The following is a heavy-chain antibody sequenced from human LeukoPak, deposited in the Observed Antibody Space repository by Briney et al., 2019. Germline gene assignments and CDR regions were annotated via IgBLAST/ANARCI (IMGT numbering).Heavy chain of an antibody. CDR3: ARGVLWSRLCFDY. CDR1: GGPISSYY. CDR2: IYDSEST. V-gene: IGHV4-59*01. D-gene: IGHD6-25*01. J-gene: IGHJ4*02. Sequence: KASETLSLTCTVSGGPISSYYWSWIRQPPGKGLEWIGYIYDSESTNYNPSLKSRVTISVDTSKNQFSLKLSSVTAADTAVYYCARGVLWSRLCFDYWGQGTLVTVSS.